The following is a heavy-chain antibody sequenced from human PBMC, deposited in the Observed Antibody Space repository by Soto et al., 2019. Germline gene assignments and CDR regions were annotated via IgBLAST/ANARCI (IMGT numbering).Heavy chain of an antibody. CDR1: GFTFSSYG. D-gene: IGHD3-3*01. J-gene: IGHJ4*01. CDR3: AKALGDSITIFGVVIMGPDY. V-gene: IGHV3-30*18. CDR2: ISYDGSNK. Sequence: GGSPRLSCAASGFTFSSYGMHWVRQGPGKGLEWVAVISYDGSNKYYADSVKGRFTISRDNSKNTLYLQMNSLRAEDTAVYYCAKALGDSITIFGVVIMGPDYWGQGTLVTVSS.